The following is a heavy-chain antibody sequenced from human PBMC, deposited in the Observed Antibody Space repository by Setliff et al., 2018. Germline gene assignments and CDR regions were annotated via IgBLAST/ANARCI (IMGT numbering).Heavy chain of an antibody. CDR3: ARDPHFDS. J-gene: IGHJ4*02. Sequence: SLKISCAASGFTFDDYAMHWVRQAPGKGLEWVSGISWNSGSIGYADSVKGRFTISRDNAKNSLYLQMNSLRAEDTALYYCARDPHFDSWGQGTLVTVSS. CDR2: ISWNSGSI. CDR1: GFTFDDYA. V-gene: IGHV3-9*01.